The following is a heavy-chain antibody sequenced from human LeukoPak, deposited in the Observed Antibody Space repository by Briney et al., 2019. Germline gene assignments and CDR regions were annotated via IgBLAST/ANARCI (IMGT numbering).Heavy chain of an antibody. D-gene: IGHD2-2*02. CDR2: IYSGGST. CDR1: GFTVSSNY. J-gene: IGHJ4*02. Sequence: GGSLRLSCEASGFTVSSNYMSWVRQAPGEGLEWVSVIYSGGSTYYADSVKGRFTISRENSKNTQYLQMNSLRAEDTAVYYCARSIPYYFDYWGQGTLVTVSS. V-gene: IGHV3-53*01. CDR3: ARSIPYYFDY.